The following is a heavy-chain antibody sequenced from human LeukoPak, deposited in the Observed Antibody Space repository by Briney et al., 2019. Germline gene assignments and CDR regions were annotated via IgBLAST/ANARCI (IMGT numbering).Heavy chain of an antibody. CDR1: GFTFSWYW. CDR2: IKPDEREK. D-gene: IGHD6-6*01. J-gene: IGHJ4*02. CDR3: ARDRGAARLFDS. V-gene: IGHV3-7*01. Sequence: PGGSLRLSCAASGFTFSWYWMSWVRQAPGKGLEWVANIKPDEREKNFVDSVRGRFTISRDNAKNSLYLQMNILRGEDTAVYYCARDRGAARLFDSWGQGTLVTVSS.